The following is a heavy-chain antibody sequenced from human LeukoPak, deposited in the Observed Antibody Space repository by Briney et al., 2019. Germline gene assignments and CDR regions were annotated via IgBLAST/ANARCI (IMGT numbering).Heavy chain of an antibody. D-gene: IGHD3-9*01. CDR2: IYYSGST. Sequence: KPSETLSLTCTVSGASISGYYWNWIRQPPGKGLEWIGYIYYSGSTNYSRSLVSRVTISEDTSKNHFSLKLSSVTAADTAIHYCARGPASYFNYWGQGTLVTVSS. J-gene: IGHJ4*02. V-gene: IGHV4-59*01. CDR1: GASISGYY. CDR3: ARGPASYFNY.